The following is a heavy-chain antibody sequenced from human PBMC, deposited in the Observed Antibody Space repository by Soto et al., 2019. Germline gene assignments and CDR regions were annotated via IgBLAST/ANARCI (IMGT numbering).Heavy chain of an antibody. J-gene: IGHJ6*02. CDR2: INSDGTST. Sequence: GGSLRLSCAASGFTLSKYWMHWVRQAPGQGLVWVSRINSDGTSTGYADSVKGRFTISRDNAKNTPYLQMNSLRAEDTAVYYCARDGRRESGRPMDVWGQGTTVTVSS. CDR1: GFTLSKYW. V-gene: IGHV3-74*01. D-gene: IGHD1-26*01. CDR3: ARDGRRESGRPMDV.